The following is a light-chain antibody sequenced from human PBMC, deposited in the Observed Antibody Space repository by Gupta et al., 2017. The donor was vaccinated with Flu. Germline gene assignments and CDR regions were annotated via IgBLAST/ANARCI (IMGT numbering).Light chain of an antibody. J-gene: IGKJ2*01. CDR3: QQYDTIPPGYT. V-gene: IGKV1-33*01. Sequence: DIQMTQSPSFLSASIGDRVTITCQASQDISNYLNWYQQRSGKAPRLLIYDASNLETGVPSRFSGSGSGTDFTFIISSLQPEDIATYYCQQYDTIPPGYTFGEGTKLEIK. CDR2: DAS. CDR1: QDISNY.